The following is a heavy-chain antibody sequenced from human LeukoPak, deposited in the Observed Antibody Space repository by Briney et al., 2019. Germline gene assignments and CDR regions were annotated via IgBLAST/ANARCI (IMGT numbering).Heavy chain of an antibody. D-gene: IGHD1-7*01. V-gene: IGHV3-21*03. Sequence: GGSLRLSCAASGFTFSSYSMNWVRQAPGKGLEWVSSISSSRSYIYYADSVKGRFTISRDNAKNSLYLQMNSLKTEDTAVYYCARDMVLRLTGTARYYAMDVWGQGTTVTVSS. CDR1: GFTFSSYS. J-gene: IGHJ6*02. CDR2: ISSSRSYI. CDR3: ARDMVLRLTGTARYYAMDV.